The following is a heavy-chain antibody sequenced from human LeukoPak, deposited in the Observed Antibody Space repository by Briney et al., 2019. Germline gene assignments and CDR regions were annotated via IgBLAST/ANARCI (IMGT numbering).Heavy chain of an antibody. D-gene: IGHD5-18*01. Sequence: ASVKVSCKASGGTFSSYAICWVRQAPGQGLEWMGWINPNSGGTNYAQKFQGWVTMTRDTSISTAYMELSRLRSDDTAVYYCARAPTSRVQLWSFDYWGQGTLVTVSS. CDR1: GGTFSSYA. CDR2: INPNSGGT. J-gene: IGHJ4*02. CDR3: ARAPTSRVQLWSFDY. V-gene: IGHV1-2*04.